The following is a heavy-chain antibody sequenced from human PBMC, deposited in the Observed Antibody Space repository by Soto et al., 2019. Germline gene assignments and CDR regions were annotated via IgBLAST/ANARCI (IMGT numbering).Heavy chain of an antibody. CDR3: ASSQDLIGGSYGY. CDR2: IYYSGST. D-gene: IGHD1-26*01. Sequence: SETLSLTCTVSGGSVSSGSYYWSWIRQPPGKGLEWIGYIYYSGSTNYKPSLKSRVTISVDTSKNQFSLKLSSVTAADTAVYYCASSQDLIGGSYGYWGQGTLVTVSS. J-gene: IGHJ4*02. V-gene: IGHV4-61*01. CDR1: GGSVSSGSYY.